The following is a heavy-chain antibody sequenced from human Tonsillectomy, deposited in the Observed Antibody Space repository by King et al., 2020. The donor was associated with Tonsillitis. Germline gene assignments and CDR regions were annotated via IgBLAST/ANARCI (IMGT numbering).Heavy chain of an antibody. J-gene: IGHJ4*02. CDR3: ARLTLYSSSWLTL. Sequence: VQLQESGPGLAKPSETLSLSCAVSGYSISSGYFWGWIRQPPGKGLEWIGSFYDSGDTYYNPSLKSRVTMSVDTSKNQFSLKLSSVTAADTAVYYCARLTLYSSSWLTLWGQGTLVTVSS. D-gene: IGHD6-13*01. V-gene: IGHV4-38-2*01. CDR2: FYDSGDT. CDR1: GYSISSGYF.